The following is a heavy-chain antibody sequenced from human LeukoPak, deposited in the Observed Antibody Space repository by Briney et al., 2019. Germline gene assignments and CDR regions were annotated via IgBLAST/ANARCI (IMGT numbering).Heavy chain of an antibody. CDR3: AKATGYLL. Sequence: GESLRLSCAASGFPFSSYAMSWVRQAPGRGLEWVSTISNSDDSTYYADSVKGRFTISRDNSENTLFLRMNSLRAEDTAVYYCAKATGYLLWGQGTLVIVSS. D-gene: IGHD1-14*01. CDR2: ISNSDDST. V-gene: IGHV3-23*01. J-gene: IGHJ4*02. CDR1: GFPFSSYA.